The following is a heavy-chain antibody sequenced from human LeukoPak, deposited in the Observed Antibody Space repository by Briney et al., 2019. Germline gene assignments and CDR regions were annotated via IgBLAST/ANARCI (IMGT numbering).Heavy chain of an antibody. CDR1: GDSIINSRNFY. CDR2: IYYNGNS. J-gene: IGHJ4*02. V-gene: IGHV4-39*01. Sequence: SETLSLTCTISGDSIINSRNFYWGWIRQPPGKGLEWIGNIYYNGNSYSNPSLKGRVITSVDTSKNQFSLKVRSVSAADTAVYYCARPVSTDYFDNWGQGTLITVSS. CDR3: ARPVSTDYFDN.